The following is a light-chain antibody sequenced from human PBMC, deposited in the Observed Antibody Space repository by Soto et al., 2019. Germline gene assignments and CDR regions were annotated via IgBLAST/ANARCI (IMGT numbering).Light chain of an antibody. V-gene: IGKV4-1*01. CDR3: QKYYSTPIT. J-gene: IGKJ5*01. Sequence: DLVMTQSPDSLAVSLGERATINCKSSQSVLYSSNNKNYLAWYHKKPGQPTKLLIYWASTRESGVPDRFSGSGSWTDFTLTISSLQAEDVAVYYCQKYYSTPITFGQGTRLEIK. CDR2: WAS. CDR1: QSVLYSSNNKNY.